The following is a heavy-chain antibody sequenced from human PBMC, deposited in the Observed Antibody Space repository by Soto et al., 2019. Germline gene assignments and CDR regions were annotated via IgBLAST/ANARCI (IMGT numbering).Heavy chain of an antibody. Sequence: ASVKVSCKASGGTFSSYAISWVRQAPGQGLEWMGGIIPIFGTANYAQKFQGRVTITADESTSTAYMELSSLRSEDTAVYYCARDGAYYYDSSSYYYGFDYWGQGTLVTVSS. CDR2: IIPIFGTA. V-gene: IGHV1-69*13. CDR1: GGTFSSYA. D-gene: IGHD3-22*01. CDR3: ARDGAYYYDSSSYYYGFDY. J-gene: IGHJ4*02.